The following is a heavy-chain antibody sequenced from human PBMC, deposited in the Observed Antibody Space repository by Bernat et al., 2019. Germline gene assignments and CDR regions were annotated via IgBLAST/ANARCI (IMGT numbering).Heavy chain of an antibody. CDR3: ARFVPEHSGYDQY. Sequence: EVQLVESGGGLVQPGGSLRLSYAASGFPFSSYWMHWVRQAPGKGLVWVSRINSDGSSTDYADSVKGRFTISRDNAKNTLYLQMNSLRAEDTAVYYCARFVPEHSGYDQYWGQGTLVTVSS. D-gene: IGHD5-12*01. V-gene: IGHV3-74*01. CDR2: INSDGSST. J-gene: IGHJ4*02. CDR1: GFPFSSYW.